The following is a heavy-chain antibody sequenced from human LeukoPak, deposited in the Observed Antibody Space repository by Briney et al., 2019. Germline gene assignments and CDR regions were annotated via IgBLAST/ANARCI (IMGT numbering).Heavy chain of an antibody. V-gene: IGHV4-34*01. CDR2: INHSGST. J-gene: IGHJ3*02. CDR3: ARHLSLIDAFDI. Sequence: SETLSLTCAVYGGSFSGYYWSWIRQPPGKGLEWIGEINHSGSTDYNPSLKSRVTISVDTSKNQFSLKLSSVTAADTAVYYCARHLSLIDAFDIWGQGTMVTVSS. CDR1: GGSFSGYY. D-gene: IGHD3-16*01.